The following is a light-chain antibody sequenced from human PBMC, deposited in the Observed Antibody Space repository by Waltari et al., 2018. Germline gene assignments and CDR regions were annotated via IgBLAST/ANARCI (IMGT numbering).Light chain of an antibody. V-gene: IGLV3-25*03. J-gene: IGLJ2*01. Sequence: SFELSQPPSVSVSPGQTARITCSGDVLPNQSVYWYQQKPGQAPLLVIHKDSERPSGIPERFSGSSSGTTVALTISGVRAEDEADYYCQSADTSGTYVVFGGGTQMTVL. CDR2: KDS. CDR1: VLPNQS. CDR3: QSADTSGTYVV.